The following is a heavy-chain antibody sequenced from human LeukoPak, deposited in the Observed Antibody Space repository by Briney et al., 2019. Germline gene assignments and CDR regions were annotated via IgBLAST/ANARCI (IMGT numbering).Heavy chain of an antibody. CDR3: ARTAARLVFDY. CDR1: GGSISSSSYY. V-gene: IGHV4-39*01. CDR2: IYCSGST. D-gene: IGHD6-6*01. J-gene: IGHJ4*02. Sequence: SETLSLTCTVSGGSISSSSYYWGWIRQPPGKGLEWIGSIYCSGSTYYNPSLKSRVTISVDTSKNQFSLKLSSVTAADTAVYYCARTAARLVFDYWGQGTLVTVSS.